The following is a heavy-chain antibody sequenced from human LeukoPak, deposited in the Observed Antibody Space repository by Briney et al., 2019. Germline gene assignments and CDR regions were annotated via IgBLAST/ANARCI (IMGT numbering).Heavy chain of an antibody. Sequence: SETLSLTCAVSGSSISSGYYWGWIRQPPGKGLEWIGSIYHSGSTYYNPSLKSRVTISVDTSKNQFSLKLSSVTAADTAVYYCARLGDPHYWGQGTLVTVSS. D-gene: IGHD3-10*01. CDR2: IYHSGST. CDR1: GSSISSGYY. J-gene: IGHJ4*02. CDR3: ARLGDPHY. V-gene: IGHV4-38-2*01.